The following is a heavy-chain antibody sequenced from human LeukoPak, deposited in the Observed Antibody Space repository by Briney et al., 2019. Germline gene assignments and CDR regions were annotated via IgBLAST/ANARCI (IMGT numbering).Heavy chain of an antibody. J-gene: IGHJ2*01. V-gene: IGHV3-13*01. D-gene: IGHD4-17*01. CDR1: GFTVSNYD. CDR3: ARRAYGDYGRWYYDL. Sequence: GGSLRLSCAASGFTVSNYDMHWVRQPSGRGLEWVSAIDAAGDTNYPDSVKGRIAISRENAKNSLYLQMNSLRVGDTAVYYCARRAYGDYGRWYYDLWGRGTLVTVSS. CDR2: IDAAGDT.